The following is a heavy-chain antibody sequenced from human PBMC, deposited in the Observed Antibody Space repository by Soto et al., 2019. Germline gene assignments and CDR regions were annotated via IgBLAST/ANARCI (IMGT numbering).Heavy chain of an antibody. D-gene: IGHD6-13*01. J-gene: IGHJ3*02. V-gene: IGHV3-53*02. CDR2: IYSDGST. CDR1: GFTVSSNY. Sequence: VQLVETGGGLIQPGGSLRLSCAASGFTVSSNYINWVRQAPGKGLEWVSLIYSDGSTYYADSVKGRFTISRDNSKNTVYLQMNSLRAEDTAVYYCASLIARAAAFDIWGRGTMVTVSS. CDR3: ASLIARAAAFDI.